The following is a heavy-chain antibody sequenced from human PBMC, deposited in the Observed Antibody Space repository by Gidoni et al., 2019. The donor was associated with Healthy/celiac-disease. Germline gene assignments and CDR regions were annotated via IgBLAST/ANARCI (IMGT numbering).Heavy chain of an antibody. J-gene: IGHJ4*02. V-gene: IGHV3-23*01. D-gene: IGHD1-26*01. CDR2: ISGSGGST. CDR1: GFTFSSYA. Sequence: EVQLLESGGGLVQPGGSLRLSCAASGFTFSSYAMSWVRQAPGKGLEWVSAISGSGGSTYYADSVKGRFTISRDNSKNTLYLQMNSLRAEDTAVYYCAKLGQGGYSGRGQNFDYWGQGTLVTVSS. CDR3: AKLGQGGYSGRGQNFDY.